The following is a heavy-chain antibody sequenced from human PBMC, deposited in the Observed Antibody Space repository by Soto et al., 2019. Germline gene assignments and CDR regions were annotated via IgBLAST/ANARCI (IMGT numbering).Heavy chain of an antibody. CDR1: GYSFTSYW. D-gene: IGHD2-15*01. CDR2: IDPSDSYT. Sequence: GESLKISCKGSGYSFTSYWISWVRQMPGKGLEWMGRIDPSDSYTNYSPSFQGHVTISADKSISTAYLQWSSLKASDTAMYYCRXRLHPVRSCSSAESDYSGRDVWGQGNTVTVSS. V-gene: IGHV5-10-1*01. J-gene: IGHJ6*02. CDR3: RXRLHPVRSCSSAESDYSGRDV.